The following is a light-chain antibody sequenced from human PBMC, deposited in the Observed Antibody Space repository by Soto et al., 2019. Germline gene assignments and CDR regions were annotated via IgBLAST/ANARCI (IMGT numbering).Light chain of an antibody. J-gene: IGLJ3*02. V-gene: IGLV2-14*01. CDR2: EVS. Sequence: QSALTQPASVSGSPGQSITISCTGTSSDVGGYNSVSWYQQHPGKAPELMIYEVSNRPSGVSNRFSGSKSGNTASLTISGLRAEDEADYYCSSYTNINTRVFGGGTKVTV. CDR3: SSYTNINTRV. CDR1: SSDVGGYNS.